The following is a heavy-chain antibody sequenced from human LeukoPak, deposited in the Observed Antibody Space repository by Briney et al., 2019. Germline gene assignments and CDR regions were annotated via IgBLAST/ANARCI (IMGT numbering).Heavy chain of an antibody. Sequence: GGSLRLSCAASGFTLSNYAMTWVRQAPGKGLEWVSSITGSGALTYYADSVKGRFTISKDIAMDTLFLQMNSLRADDTAVYYCAKDRVDGSGSQFDSWGQGSLVTVSS. CDR2: ITGSGALT. CDR3: AKDRVDGSGSQFDS. V-gene: IGHV3-23*01. D-gene: IGHD3-10*01. CDR1: GFTLSNYA. J-gene: IGHJ4*02.